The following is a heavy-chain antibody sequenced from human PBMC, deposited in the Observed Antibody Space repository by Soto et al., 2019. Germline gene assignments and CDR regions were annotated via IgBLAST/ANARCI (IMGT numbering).Heavy chain of an antibody. D-gene: IGHD3-10*01. V-gene: IGHV4-59*08. J-gene: IGHJ4*02. CDR2: IYYSGNT. CDR1: GGSISSYY. Sequence: PSGTLSLTCTVSGGSISSYYWSWVRQPPGKGLEWIGYIYYSGNTNYNSSLRSRVTISLDTSKNQFSLKLSSVTAADTAVYYCARVGGFGATTLDYWGQGTLVPVSS. CDR3: ARVGGFGATTLDY.